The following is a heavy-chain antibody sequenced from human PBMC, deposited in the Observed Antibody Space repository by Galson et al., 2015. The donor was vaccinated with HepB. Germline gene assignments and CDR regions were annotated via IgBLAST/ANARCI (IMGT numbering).Heavy chain of an antibody. J-gene: IGHJ5*02. CDR3: AHSGYTSSLS. V-gene: IGHV3-15*01. D-gene: IGHD6-6*01. CDR1: RFTFSNAW. Sequence: SLRLSCATSRFTFSNAWLNWVRQAPGKGLEWVGRIKSKADGETTYYAAPVKGRFTISRDDSKNMLYLQMNSLKTEDTAVYYCAHSGYTSSLSWGQGTLVTVSS. CDR2: IKSKADGETT.